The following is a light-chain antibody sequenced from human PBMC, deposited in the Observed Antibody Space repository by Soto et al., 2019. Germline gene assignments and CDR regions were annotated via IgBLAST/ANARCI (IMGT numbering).Light chain of an antibody. CDR3: QQYNNWPIT. CDR1: QSVGSN. CDR2: GAS. Sequence: EIVMTQSPATLSLSPGERATLSCRASQSVGSNLAWYHQKPGQAPSLLIYGASTRAAGIPARFSGSGSGTEFTLTISSLKSEDFAVYYCQQYNNWPITFGQGTRLEI. V-gene: IGKV3-15*01. J-gene: IGKJ5*01.